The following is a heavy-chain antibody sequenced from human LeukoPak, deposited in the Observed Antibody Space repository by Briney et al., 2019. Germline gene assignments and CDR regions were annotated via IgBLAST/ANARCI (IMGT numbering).Heavy chain of an antibody. V-gene: IGHV3-23*01. Sequence: GGSLRLSCAASGFTFSSYAMSWVRQAPGKGLGWVSAISGSGGSTYYADSVKGRFTISRDNSKNTLYLQMNSLRVEDTAVYYCAKVIGIAENLDYWGQGTLVTVSS. CDR2: ISGSGGST. CDR3: AKVIGIAENLDY. CDR1: GFTFSSYA. D-gene: IGHD6-13*01. J-gene: IGHJ4*02.